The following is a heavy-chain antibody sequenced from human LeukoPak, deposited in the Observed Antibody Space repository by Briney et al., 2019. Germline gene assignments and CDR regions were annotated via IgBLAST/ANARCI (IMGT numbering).Heavy chain of an antibody. CDR1: GFTFSSYS. CDR3: ARRSGVGSYLDY. V-gene: IGHV3-23*01. Sequence: GGSLRLSCAASGFTFSSYSMNWVRQAPGKGLEWVSTISGSGVSTYYADSVKGRFTISRDNSKNTLYLQMNSLRAEDTAVYYCARRSGVGSYLDYWGQGTLVTVSS. CDR2: ISGSGVST. D-gene: IGHD3-10*01. J-gene: IGHJ4*02.